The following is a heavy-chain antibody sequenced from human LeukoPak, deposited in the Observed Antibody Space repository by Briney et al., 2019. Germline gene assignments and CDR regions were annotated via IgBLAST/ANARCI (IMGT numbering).Heavy chain of an antibody. CDR3: ARTRPRIAAAGKEYNWFDP. J-gene: IGHJ5*02. CDR1: GYTFTNYA. CDR2: IHPSTGNP. Sequence: ASVKVSCKASGYTFTNYAMNWVRQAPGQGLEWMGWIHPSTGNPTYAQGFTGRFVFSLDTSVSTAYLQISSLKAEDTAVYYCARTRPRIAAAGKEYNWFDPWGQGTLVTVSS. D-gene: IGHD6-13*01. V-gene: IGHV7-4-1*02.